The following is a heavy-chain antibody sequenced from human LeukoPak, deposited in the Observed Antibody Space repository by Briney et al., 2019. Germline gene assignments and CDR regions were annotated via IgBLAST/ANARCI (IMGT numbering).Heavy chain of an antibody. Sequence: GGSLRLSCAASGFTFSSYWMHWVRQAPGKGLVWVSRINSDGGSTSYADSVKGRFTISRDNAKNTLYLQMNSLRAEDTAVYYCARVASYDFWSGYCPDYWGQGAQVTVSS. CDR1: GFTFSSYW. J-gene: IGHJ4*02. D-gene: IGHD3-3*01. CDR3: ARVASYDFWSGYCPDY. CDR2: INSDGGST. V-gene: IGHV3-74*01.